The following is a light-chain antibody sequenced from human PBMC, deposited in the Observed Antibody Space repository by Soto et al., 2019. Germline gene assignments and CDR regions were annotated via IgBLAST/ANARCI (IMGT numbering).Light chain of an antibody. V-gene: IGKV1-39*01. CDR1: QSISTY. CDR2: AAS. J-gene: IGKJ1*01. CDR3: QQGYSTPWT. Sequence: DIQMTQAPSSLSASVGDRVTITRRASQSISTYLHWYQQKVGKAPKLLISAASKLQSGVPSRFSASGSGTEFTLTLNSLQPEDYATYYCQQGYSTPWTFGQGAKVDIK.